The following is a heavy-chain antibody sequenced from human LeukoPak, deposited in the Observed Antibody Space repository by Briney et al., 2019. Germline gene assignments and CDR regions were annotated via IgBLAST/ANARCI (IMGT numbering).Heavy chain of an antibody. V-gene: IGHV4-34*01. CDR3: AIGPPVVPANDGYYYRYV. D-gene: IGHD2-2*01. J-gene: IGHJ6*03. Sequence: SETLSLTCAVYGGSFSGYFWSWIRQPPGKGLELIGEINYSGSTNYNPSLKTRVTISVDTSKTQSSLKLSSVTAADTAVYYCAIGPPVVPANDGYYYRYVWGKGTTVTVSS. CDR1: GGSFSGYF. CDR2: INYSGST.